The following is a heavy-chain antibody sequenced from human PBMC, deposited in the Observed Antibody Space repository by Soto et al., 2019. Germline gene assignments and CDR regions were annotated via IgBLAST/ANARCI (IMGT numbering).Heavy chain of an antibody. CDR2: ICHGGGA. CDR1: GGSFSGYC. J-gene: IGHJ1*01. D-gene: IGHD6-13*01. Sequence: SETLSLTCAVYGGSFSGYCWSWIRQTPGERLEWVGDICHGGGANYNPSLKSRVSFSMDPSKNQFSLKLNSVMAADTAVYYCAGYSNSWSKYVKHWGRGSLVSVST. CDR3: AGYSNSWSKYVKH. V-gene: IGHV4-34*01.